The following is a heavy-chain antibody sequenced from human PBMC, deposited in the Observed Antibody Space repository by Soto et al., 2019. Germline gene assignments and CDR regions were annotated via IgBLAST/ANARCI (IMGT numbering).Heavy chain of an antibody. CDR3: ARAPGGYYYFDS. CDR2: IYYSGST. Sequence: SETLSLTCTVSGGSISGYYWSWIRQPPGKGLEWIGYIYYSGSTNYNPSLKSRVTIPLDTSKNQFSLRLRSVTAADTAVYYCARAPGGYYYFDSWGQGSLVTVSS. V-gene: IGHV4-59*01. D-gene: IGHD3-22*01. J-gene: IGHJ4*02. CDR1: GGSISGYY.